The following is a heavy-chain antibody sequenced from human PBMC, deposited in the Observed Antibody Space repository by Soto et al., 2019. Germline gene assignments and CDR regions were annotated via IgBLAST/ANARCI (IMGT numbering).Heavy chain of an antibody. CDR2: VYYSGNT. CDR1: GVPVSSGSYY. V-gene: IGHV4-61*01. CDR3: AREIMGARYGLDV. D-gene: IGHD2-8*01. Sequence: TFSGVPVSSGSYYWSWIRQPPGKGLEWIGYVYYSGNTNYNPSLKSRVTISIDTSDNQFSLKLTSMTAADTAVYYCAREIMGARYGLDVWGQGTTVTVSS. J-gene: IGHJ6*02.